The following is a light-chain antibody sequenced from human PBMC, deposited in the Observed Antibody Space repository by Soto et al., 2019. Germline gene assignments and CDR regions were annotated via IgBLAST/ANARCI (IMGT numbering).Light chain of an antibody. CDR3: QNYSGAPWT. J-gene: IGKJ1*01. CDR2: AAS. Sequence: DIQMTQSPSSLSASVGDRVTITCRASQGISTYLVWYQQKPGTVPQLLIFAASTLQSGVPCRFSGSGSGKDFTLTIRSLQPEDVATYYYQNYSGAPWTFGQGTKVEIK. V-gene: IGKV1-27*01. CDR1: QGISTY.